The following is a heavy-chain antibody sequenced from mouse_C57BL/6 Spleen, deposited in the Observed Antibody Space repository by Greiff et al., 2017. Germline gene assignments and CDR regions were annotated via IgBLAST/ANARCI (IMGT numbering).Heavy chain of an antibody. J-gene: IGHJ2*01. CDR2: IHPNSGST. CDR3: ARSDYAESPRYYFDY. V-gene: IGHV1-64*01. Sequence: VQLQQPGAELVKPGASVKLSCKASGYTFTSYWMHWVKQRPGQGLEWIGMIHPNSGSTNYNEKFKSKATLTVDKSSSTAYMQLSSLTSEDSAVYYCARSDYAESPRYYFDYWGQGTTLTVSS. D-gene: IGHD1-1*01. CDR1: GYTFTSYW.